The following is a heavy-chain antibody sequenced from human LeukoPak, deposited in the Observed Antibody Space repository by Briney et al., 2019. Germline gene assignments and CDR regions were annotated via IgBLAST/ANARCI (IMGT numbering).Heavy chain of an antibody. CDR1: GFTFDDYA. CDR2: ISWNSGSI. V-gene: IGHV3-9*01. D-gene: IGHD3/OR15-3a*01. CDR3: AKDIGDWFYYFDY. Sequence: GRSLRLSCAASGFTFDDYAMHWVRQAPGKGLEWVSGISWNSGSIGYADSVKGRFTISRDNAKNSLYLQMNSLRAEDTALYYCAKDIGDWFYYFDYWGQGTLVTVSS. J-gene: IGHJ4*02.